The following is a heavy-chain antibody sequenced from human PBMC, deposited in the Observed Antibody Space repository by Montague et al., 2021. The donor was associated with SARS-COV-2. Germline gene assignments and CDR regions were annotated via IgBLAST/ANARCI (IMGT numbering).Heavy chain of an antibody. J-gene: IGHJ2*01. V-gene: IGHV4-59*01. Sequence: SETLSLTCSVSGASMRTYYWTWIRESPGRGLERIGYISNSGITNYNPSLKSRATISLDTSKTQLSLKLTSVTTSDTALYYCARDLGWGRWYIDVWGRGTLVTVSS. CDR1: GASMRTYY. CDR2: ISNSGIT. CDR3: ARDLGWGRWYIDV. D-gene: IGHD1-26*01.